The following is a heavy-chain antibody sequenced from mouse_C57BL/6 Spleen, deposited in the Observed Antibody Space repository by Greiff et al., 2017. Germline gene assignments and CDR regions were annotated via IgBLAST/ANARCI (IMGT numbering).Heavy chain of an antibody. V-gene: IGHV5-17*01. CDR1: GFTFSDYG. D-gene: IGHD3-3*01. Sequence: EVHLVESGGGLVKPGGSLKLSCAASGFTFSDYGMHWVRQAPEKGLEWVAYISSGSSTIYYADTVKGRFTISRDNAKNTLFLQMTSLRSEDTDMYYCARGGTWAMDYWGQGTSVTVSS. CDR2: ISSGSSTI. CDR3: ARGGTWAMDY. J-gene: IGHJ4*01.